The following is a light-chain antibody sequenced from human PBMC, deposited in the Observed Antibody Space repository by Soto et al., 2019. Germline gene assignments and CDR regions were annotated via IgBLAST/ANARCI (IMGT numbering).Light chain of an antibody. V-gene: IGKV1-5*03. CDR2: KAS. CDR3: QQYNSYSRT. J-gene: IGKJ1*01. Sequence: DIQMTQSPSTLSASVGDRVTITFRASQSFGRWLAWYQQKPGKAPKLLIYKASILQSGVPSRFSGSGSGTEFTLTISSLQRDDFATYYCQQYNSYSRTCGQGTKGDIK. CDR1: QSFGRW.